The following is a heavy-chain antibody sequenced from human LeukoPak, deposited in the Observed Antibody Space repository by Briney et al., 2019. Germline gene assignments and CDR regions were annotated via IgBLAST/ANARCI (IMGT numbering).Heavy chain of an antibody. Sequence: SETLSLTCTVSGYSIGSGYYWSWIRQPPGEGLEWIGEINHSGSTNYNPSLKSRVTISVDTSKNQFSLKLSSVTAADTAVYYCARWARGYGGKWLVSYYFDYWGQGTLVTVSS. CDR3: ARWARGYGGKWLVSYYFDY. J-gene: IGHJ4*02. V-gene: IGHV4-34*01. CDR1: GYSIGSGYY. CDR2: INHSGST. D-gene: IGHD4-23*01.